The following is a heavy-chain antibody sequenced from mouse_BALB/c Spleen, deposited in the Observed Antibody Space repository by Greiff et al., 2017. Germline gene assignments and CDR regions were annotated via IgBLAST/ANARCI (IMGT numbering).Heavy chain of an antibody. CDR3: AREKWGNYYYAMDY. CDR1: GFNIKDTY. CDR2: IDPANGNT. V-gene: IGHV14-3*02. Sequence: EVKLMESGAELVKPGASVKLSCTASGFNIKDTYMHWVKQRPEQGLEWIGRIDPANGNTKYDPKFQGKATITADTSSNTAYLQLSSLTSEDTAVYYCAREKWGNYYYAMDYWGQGTSVTVSS. J-gene: IGHJ4*01. D-gene: IGHD2-1*01.